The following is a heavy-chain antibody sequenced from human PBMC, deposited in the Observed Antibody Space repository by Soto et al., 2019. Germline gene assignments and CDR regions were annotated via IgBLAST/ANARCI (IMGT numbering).Heavy chain of an antibody. J-gene: IGHJ4*02. CDR1: GFSFTNAW. V-gene: IGHV3-15*01. Sequence: GGSLRLSCAASGFSFTNAWISWVRQAPGKGLEWIGRIKSKTDGATTDYAASVKGRFTISRDESKSIVYLQMDSLKIEDTAVYYCNRWASDVSFSRYWGRGTLVTVSS. D-gene: IGHD3-10*01. CDR3: NRWASDVSFSRY. CDR2: IKSKTDGATT.